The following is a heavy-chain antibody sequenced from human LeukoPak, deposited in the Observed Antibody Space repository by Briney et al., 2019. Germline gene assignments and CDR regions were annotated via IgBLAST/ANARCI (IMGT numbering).Heavy chain of an antibody. V-gene: IGHV3-74*01. CDR3: ARDSSSSRDAFDI. CDR2: INSDGSST. J-gene: IGHJ3*02. CDR1: GFTFSSYW. Sequence: PGGSLRLSCAASGFTFSSYWMHWVRQVPGKGLVWVSRINSDGSSTSYADSVKGRFTISRDNAKNSLYLQMNSLRAEDTAVYYCARDSSSSRDAFDIWGQGTMVTVSS. D-gene: IGHD6-13*01.